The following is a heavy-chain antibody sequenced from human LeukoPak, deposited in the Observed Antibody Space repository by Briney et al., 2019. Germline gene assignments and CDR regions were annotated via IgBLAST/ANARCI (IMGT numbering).Heavy chain of an antibody. CDR2: IYHSGST. Sequence: PAEPLSLTCAVSGYSLSSGYYWGWIRQPPGKGLEWIWSIYHSGSTYYNPSLKSRVTISVDTSKNQFSLKLSSVTAADTAVYYCARRRHSSSSPHYYYYYMDVWGKGTTVTVSS. CDR3: ARRRHSSSSPHYYYYYMDV. V-gene: IGHV4-38-2*01. D-gene: IGHD6-13*01. J-gene: IGHJ6*03. CDR1: GYSLSSGYY.